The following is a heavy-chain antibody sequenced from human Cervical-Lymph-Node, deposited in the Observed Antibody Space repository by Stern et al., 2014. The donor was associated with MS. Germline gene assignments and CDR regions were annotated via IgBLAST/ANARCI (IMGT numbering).Heavy chain of an antibody. CDR3: AKWFGGSGSYFYGMDV. Sequence: WVRQAPGKGLEWVAVISYDGSNKYYADSVKGRFTISRDNSKNTLYLQMNSLRAEDTAVYYCAKWFGGSGSYFYGMDVWGQGTTVTVSS. CDR2: ISYDGSNK. D-gene: IGHD3-10*01. J-gene: IGHJ6*02. V-gene: IGHV3-30*18.